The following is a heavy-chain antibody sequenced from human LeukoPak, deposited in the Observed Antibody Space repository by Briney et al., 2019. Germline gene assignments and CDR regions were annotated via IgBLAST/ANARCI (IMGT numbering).Heavy chain of an antibody. D-gene: IGHD6-13*01. CDR2: IYPGDSDT. Sequence: GESLKISCKGSGYSFTSYWIGWVRQMPGKGLEWMGIIYPGDSDTRYSPSFQGQVTISADKSISTAYLQWSSLKASDTAMYYCARQYSSSWLSRYYYMDVWGKGTTVTVSS. V-gene: IGHV5-51*01. CDR1: GYSFTSYW. CDR3: ARQYSSSWLSRYYYMDV. J-gene: IGHJ6*03.